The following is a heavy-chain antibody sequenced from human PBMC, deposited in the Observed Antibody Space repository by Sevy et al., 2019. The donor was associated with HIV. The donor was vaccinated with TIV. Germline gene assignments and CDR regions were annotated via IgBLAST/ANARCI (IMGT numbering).Heavy chain of an antibody. V-gene: IGHV3-23*01. D-gene: IGHD3-22*01. J-gene: IGHJ3*02. Sequence: GGSLRLSCAASGFTFSSYAMSWVRQAPGKGLEWVSAISGSGGSTYYADTVKGRFTNSRDNSKNTLYLQMNSLRAEDTAVYYCAKALPMIVEPSGAFDIWGQGTMVTVSS. CDR2: ISGSGGST. CDR1: GFTFSSYA. CDR3: AKALPMIVEPSGAFDI.